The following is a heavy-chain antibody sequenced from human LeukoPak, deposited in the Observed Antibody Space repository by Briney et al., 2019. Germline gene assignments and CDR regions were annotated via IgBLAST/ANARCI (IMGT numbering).Heavy chain of an antibody. CDR3: ARGNLHCSSTSCYSGWFDP. V-gene: IGHV1-69*02. D-gene: IGHD2-2*01. J-gene: IGHJ5*02. Sequence: GASVKVSCKASGGTFSSYSISWVRQAPGQGLEWMGRIIPIHGIANYAQKFQGRVTITADKSTSRAYMELSSLTYEDTAVYYCARGNLHCSSTSCYSGWFDPWGQGTLVTVSS. CDR2: IIPIHGIA. CDR1: GGTFSSYS.